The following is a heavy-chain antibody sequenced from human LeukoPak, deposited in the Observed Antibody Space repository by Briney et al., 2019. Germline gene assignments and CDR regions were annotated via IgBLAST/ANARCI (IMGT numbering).Heavy chain of an antibody. CDR1: GGSISSGGYS. Sequence: SETLSLTRAVSGGSISSGGYSWSWIRQPPGKGLEWIGYIYHSGSTYYNPSLKSRVTISVDRSKNQFSLKLSSVTAADTAVYYCARARLPWFDPWGQGTLVTVSS. CDR3: ARARLPWFDP. D-gene: IGHD5/OR15-5a*01. V-gene: IGHV4-30-2*01. J-gene: IGHJ5*02. CDR2: IYHSGST.